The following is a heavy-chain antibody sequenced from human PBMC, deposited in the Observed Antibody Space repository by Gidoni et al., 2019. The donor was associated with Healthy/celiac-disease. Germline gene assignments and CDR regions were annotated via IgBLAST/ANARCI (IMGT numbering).Heavy chain of an antibody. D-gene: IGHD3-3*01. Sequence: QVQLVESGGGVVQPGRSLRLSCAASGFTFCSYALHWVRQAPGKGLEWVAVISYDGSNKYYADSVKGRFTISRDNSKNTLYLQMNSLRAEDTAVYYCASAEVNGDFLEWPYYFDYWGQGTLVTVSS. CDR3: ASAEVNGDFLEWPYYFDY. CDR2: ISYDGSNK. V-gene: IGHV3-30-3*01. CDR1: GFTFCSYA. J-gene: IGHJ4*02.